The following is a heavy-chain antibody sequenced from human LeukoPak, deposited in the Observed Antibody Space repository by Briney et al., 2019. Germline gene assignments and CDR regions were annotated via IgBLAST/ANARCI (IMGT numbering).Heavy chain of an antibody. V-gene: IGHV1-2*02. J-gene: IGHJ4*02. D-gene: IGHD7-27*01. Sequence: ASVKVSCKASGYTFTAYYMHWVRQAPGQGLEWMGWITLNSGDTKYAQKFQGRVTMTSDTSITTAYMELSRLKFGDTAMYYCAREGELGLNDWGQGTLVTVSS. CDR1: GYTFTAYY. CDR3: AREGELGLND. CDR2: ITLNSGDT.